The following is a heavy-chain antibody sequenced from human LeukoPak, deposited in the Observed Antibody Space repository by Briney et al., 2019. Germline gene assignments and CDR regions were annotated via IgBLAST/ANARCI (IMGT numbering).Heavy chain of an antibody. CDR3: ARERSYDSSGYYRNNWFDP. CDR1: GYTFISYA. V-gene: IGHV1-18*04. Sequence: ASVKVSCKISGYTFISYAISWVRQAPGQGLEWMGWISVHNGNTNYAQKFQGRVTLTTDTSTSTAYMELRSLRSDDTAVYYCARERSYDSSGYYRNNWFDPWGQGTLVTVSS. CDR2: ISVHNGNT. D-gene: IGHD3-22*01. J-gene: IGHJ5*02.